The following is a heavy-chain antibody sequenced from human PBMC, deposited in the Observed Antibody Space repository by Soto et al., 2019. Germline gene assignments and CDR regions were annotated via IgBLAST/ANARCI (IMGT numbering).Heavy chain of an antibody. CDR3: ARVEVQLEPKGGMDV. Sequence: QVQLVESGGGLVKPGGSLRLSCAASGFTFSDYYMSWIRQAPGKGLEWVSYISSSSSYTNYADSVKGRFTISRDNAKNSLYLQMNSLRAEDTAVYYCARVEVQLEPKGGMDVWGQGTTVTVSS. V-gene: IGHV3-11*06. CDR1: GFTFSDYY. CDR2: ISSSSSYT. D-gene: IGHD1-1*01. J-gene: IGHJ6*02.